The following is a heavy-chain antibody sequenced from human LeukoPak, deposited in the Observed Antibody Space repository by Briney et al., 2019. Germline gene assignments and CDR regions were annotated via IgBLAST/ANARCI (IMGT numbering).Heavy chain of an antibody. D-gene: IGHD3-9*01. CDR3: ARGYYDILTGYYANWFHP. V-gene: IGHV4-59*01. CDR1: GGSISSYY. CDR2: IYHSGST. Sequence: PSETLSLTCTVSGGSISSYYWSWIRQPPEKGLEWIGYIYHSGSTNYNPSLKSRVTISVDTSKNQFSLKLSSVTAADTAVYYCARGYYDILTGYYANWFHPWGQGTLVTVSS. J-gene: IGHJ5*02.